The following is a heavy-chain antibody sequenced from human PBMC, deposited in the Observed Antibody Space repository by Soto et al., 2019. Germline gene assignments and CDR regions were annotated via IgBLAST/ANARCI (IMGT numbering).Heavy chain of an antibody. J-gene: IGHJ4*02. D-gene: IGHD2-15*01. CDR1: GFTFSSYA. Sequence: HPGGSLRLSCAASGFTFSSYAMSWVRQAPGKGLEWVSAISGSGGSTYYADSVKGRFTISRDNSKNTLYLQMNSLRAEDTAVYYCAKAMLSRPSGGAAASDYWGQGTLVTVSS. CDR2: ISGSGGST. V-gene: IGHV3-23*01. CDR3: AKAMLSRPSGGAAASDY.